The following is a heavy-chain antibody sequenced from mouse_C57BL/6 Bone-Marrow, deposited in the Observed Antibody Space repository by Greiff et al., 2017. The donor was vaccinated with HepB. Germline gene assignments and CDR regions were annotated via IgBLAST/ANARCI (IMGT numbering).Heavy chain of an antibody. CDR2: IYPGNSDT. J-gene: IGHJ4*01. D-gene: IGHD1-1*01. Sequence: VQLQQSGTVLARPGASVKMSCKTSGYTFTSYWMHWVKQRPGQGLEWIGAIYPGNSDTSYNQKVKGKAKLTAVTSASTAYMELSSLTNEDSAVYYCTREGSFYGSSPYYYAMDYWGQGTSVTVSS. V-gene: IGHV1-5*01. CDR3: TREGSFYGSSPYYYAMDY. CDR1: GYTFTSYW.